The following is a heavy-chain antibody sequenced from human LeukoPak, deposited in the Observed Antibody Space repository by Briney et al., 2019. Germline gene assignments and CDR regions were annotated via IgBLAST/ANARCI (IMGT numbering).Heavy chain of an antibody. CDR3: AKDGFVDLAQGYSYFDY. CDR2: ISWNSGSI. CDR1: GFTFDDYA. J-gene: IGHJ4*02. Sequence: PGRSLRLSCAASGFTFDDYAMHWVRQAPGKGLELVSGISWNSGSIGYADSVKGRFTISRDNAKNSLYPQMNSLRAEDTALYYCAKDGFVDLAQGYSYFDYWGQGTLVTVSS. D-gene: IGHD4-11*01. V-gene: IGHV3-9*01.